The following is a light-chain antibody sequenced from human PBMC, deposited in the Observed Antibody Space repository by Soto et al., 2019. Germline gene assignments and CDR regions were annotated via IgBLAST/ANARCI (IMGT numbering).Light chain of an antibody. CDR1: QSVSSN. V-gene: IGKV3-15*01. Sequence: EMVMTQSPATLSVSPGERATLSCRASQSVSSNLAWYQQKPGQAPRLLIYGASTRATGIPARFSGSGSGTEFTLTISSLQSEDFAVYYCQQYSDSSGAFGQGTRVEIK. CDR3: QQYSDSSGA. J-gene: IGKJ1*01. CDR2: GAS.